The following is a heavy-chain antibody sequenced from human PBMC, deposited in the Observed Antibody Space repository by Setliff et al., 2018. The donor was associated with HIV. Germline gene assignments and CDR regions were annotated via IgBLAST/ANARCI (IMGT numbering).Heavy chain of an antibody. CDR2: IRTKAYGGTT. Sequence: GGSLRLSCTASGFTFGDYAMNWVRQAPGKGLEWVGFIRTKAYGGTTEYAASVKGRFTISRDDSKSIAYLQMNSLKTEDTAVYYCTRVREVPAAIPDYYYYMDVWGKGTTVTVSS. CDR1: GFTFGDYA. J-gene: IGHJ6*03. D-gene: IGHD2-2*02. CDR3: TRVREVPAAIPDYYYYMDV. V-gene: IGHV3-49*04.